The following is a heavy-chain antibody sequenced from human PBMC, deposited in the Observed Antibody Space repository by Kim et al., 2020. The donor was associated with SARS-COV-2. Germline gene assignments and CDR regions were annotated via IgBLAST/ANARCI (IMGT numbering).Heavy chain of an antibody. J-gene: IGHJ5*02. CDR3: AREIAAQNPGRKNWFDP. D-gene: IGHD6-13*01. V-gene: IGHV1-69*01. Sequence: FQGRVTITADESTSTAYMELSSLRSEDTAVYYCAREIAAQNPGRKNWFDPWGQGTLVTVSS.